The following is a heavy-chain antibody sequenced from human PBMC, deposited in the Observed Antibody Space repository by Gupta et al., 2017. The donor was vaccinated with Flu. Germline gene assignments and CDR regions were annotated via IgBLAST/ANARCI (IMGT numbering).Heavy chain of an antibody. D-gene: IGHD2-15*01. V-gene: IGHV3-33*01. Sequence: QVQLVESGGGVVQPGRSLRLSCAASGFTFSSYGLPWVRQAPGKGLEWVAVIWYDGSNKYYADSVKGRFTISRDNSKNTLYLQMNSLRAEDTAVYYCARSYCSGGSCWYYYGMDVWGQGTTVTVSS. J-gene: IGHJ6*02. CDR2: IWYDGSNK. CDR1: GFTFSSYG. CDR3: ARSYCSGGSCWYYYGMDV.